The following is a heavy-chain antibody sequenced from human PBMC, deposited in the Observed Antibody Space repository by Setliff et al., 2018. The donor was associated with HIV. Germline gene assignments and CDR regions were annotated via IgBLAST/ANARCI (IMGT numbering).Heavy chain of an antibody. CDR2: INPNMGDT. Sequence: EASVKVSCKASGYKFTGHHIQWMRQAPGQGLEWMGRINPNMGDTQYAQKSQGRIIMTRDTSINTVYMELSSLTSDDTTLYYCARQDIPTGYYLFDYWGQGTQVTVSS. D-gene: IGHD3-9*01. CDR3: ARQDIPTGYYLFDY. CDR1: GYKFTGHH. J-gene: IGHJ4*02. V-gene: IGHV1-2*06.